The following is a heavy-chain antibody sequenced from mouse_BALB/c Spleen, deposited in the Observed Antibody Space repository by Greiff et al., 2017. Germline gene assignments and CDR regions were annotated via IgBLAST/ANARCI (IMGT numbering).Heavy chain of an antibody. CDR2: ISSGGST. CDR3: ARGEGFYYGNFLSY. J-gene: IGHJ3*01. D-gene: IGHD2-1*01. V-gene: IGHV5-6-5*01. CDR1: GFTFSSYA. Sequence: EVKLMESGGGLVKPGGSLKLSCAASGFTFSSYAMSWVRQTPEKRLEWVASISSGGSTYYPDSVKGRFTISRDNARNILYLQMSSLRSEDTAMYYCARGEGFYYGNFLSYWGQGTLVTVSA.